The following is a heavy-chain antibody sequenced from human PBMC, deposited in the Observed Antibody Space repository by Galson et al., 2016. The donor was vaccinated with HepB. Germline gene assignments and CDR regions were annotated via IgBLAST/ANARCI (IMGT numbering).Heavy chain of an antibody. V-gene: IGHV3-30*18. CDR1: GFTFSGHG. D-gene: IGHD3-22*01. CDR3: AKDRYVRSDYYYGLDY. Sequence: SLRLSCAASGFTFSGHGIHWVRQAPGKGLEWVAVISKDGSKKYYADSVKGRFNISRDNPKNTLHLEMNSLRAEDTAIYYCAKDRYVRSDYYYGLDYWGQGILVIVSS. J-gene: IGHJ4*02. CDR2: ISKDGSKK.